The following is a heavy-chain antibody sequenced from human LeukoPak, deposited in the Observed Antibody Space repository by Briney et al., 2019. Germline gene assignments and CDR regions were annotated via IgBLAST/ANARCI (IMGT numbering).Heavy chain of an antibody. Sequence: GGSLRLSCAASGFTFSSYAMHWVRQAPGKGLEWVAVISYDGSNKYYADSVKGRFTISRDNSKNTLYLQMNSLRAEDTAVYYCVAYKFLLSWSAFDFWGRGTMVTVSS. CDR3: VAYKFLLSWSAFDF. CDR2: ISYDGSNK. J-gene: IGHJ3*01. V-gene: IGHV3-30-3*01. CDR1: GFTFSSYA. D-gene: IGHD6-13*01.